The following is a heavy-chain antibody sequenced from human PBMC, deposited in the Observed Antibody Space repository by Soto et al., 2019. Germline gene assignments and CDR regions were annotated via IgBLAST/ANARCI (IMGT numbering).Heavy chain of an antibody. Sequence: SETLSLTCAVYGGSFSGYYWSWIRQPPGKGLEWIGEINHSGSTNYNPSLKSRVIISVDTSKNQFSLKLSSVTAADTAVYYCASNRRKNYYGSGSYYPFDYWGQGTLVTVSS. J-gene: IGHJ4*02. V-gene: IGHV4-34*01. CDR2: INHSGST. D-gene: IGHD3-10*01. CDR1: GGSFSGYY. CDR3: ASNRRKNYYGSGSYYPFDY.